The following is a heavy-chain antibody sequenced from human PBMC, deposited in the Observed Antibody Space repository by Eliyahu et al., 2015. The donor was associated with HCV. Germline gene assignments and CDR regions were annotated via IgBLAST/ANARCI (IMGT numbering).Heavy chain of an antibody. CDR1: GXIFSAHX. J-gene: IGHJ4*02. CDR3: ARDYDNKFYSLEY. CDR2: ISSDGTAT. Sequence: QVQLVESGGGVVQPGRSXXLSXAASGXIFSAHXMHWXRRAPGKGLEWLGLISSDGTATHYADSVQGRFSFSRDNSENTLYLQMNSLRPDDTALYYCARDYDNKFYSLEYWGQGTLVTVSS. V-gene: IGHV3-30*01. D-gene: IGHD3-22*01.